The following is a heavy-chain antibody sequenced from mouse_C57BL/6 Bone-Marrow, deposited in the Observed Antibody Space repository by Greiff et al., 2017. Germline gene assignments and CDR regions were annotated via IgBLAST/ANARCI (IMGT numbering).Heavy chain of an antibody. CDR1: GYTFTSYG. CDR2: IYPRSGNT. V-gene: IGHV1-81*01. D-gene: IGHD2-4*01. J-gene: IGHJ3*01. Sequence: QVQLQQSGAELARPGASVKLSCKASGYTFTSYGISWVKQRTGQGLEWIGEIYPRSGNTYYNEKFKGKATLTADKSSSTAYMELRSLTSEDSAVYFCAIYDYDAEGFAYWGQGTLVTVSA. CDR3: AIYDYDAEGFAY.